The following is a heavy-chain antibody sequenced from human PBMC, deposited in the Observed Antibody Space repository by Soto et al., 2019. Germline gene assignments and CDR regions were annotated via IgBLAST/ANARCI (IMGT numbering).Heavy chain of an antibody. V-gene: IGHV1-46*01. CDR1: GYTFTSYY. CDR2: INPSGGST. D-gene: IGHD4-17*01. J-gene: IGHJ5*02. Sequence: ASVKVSCKASGYTFTSYYMHWVRQAPGQGLEWMGIINPSGGSTSYAQKFQGRVTMTRDTSTSTVYMELSSLRSEDTAVYYCARDGSDYGDYSSWFDPWGQGTLVTVSS. CDR3: ARDGSDYGDYSSWFDP.